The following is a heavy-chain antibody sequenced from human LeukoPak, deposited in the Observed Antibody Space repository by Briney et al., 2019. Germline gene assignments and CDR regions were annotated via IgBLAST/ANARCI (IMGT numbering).Heavy chain of an antibody. J-gene: IGHJ3*02. CDR1: GFTFSSYW. V-gene: IGHV3-7*01. CDR3: AREEWELSAWAFDI. CDR2: IKQDGSGK. D-gene: IGHD1-26*01. Sequence: GGSLRLSCAASGFTFSSYWMSWVRQAPGKGLEWVANIKQDGSGKYYVDSVKGRFTISRDNAKNSLYLQMNSLRAEDTAVYYCAREEWELSAWAFDIWGQGTMVTVSS.